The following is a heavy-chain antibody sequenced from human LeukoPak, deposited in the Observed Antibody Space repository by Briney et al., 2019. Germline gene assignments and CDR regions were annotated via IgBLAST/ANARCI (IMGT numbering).Heavy chain of an antibody. CDR2: ISAYNGNT. J-gene: IGHJ4*02. D-gene: IGHD6-19*01. CDR3: ARLPIAVAGLHYFDY. Sequence: ASVKVSCKASGYTFTSYGISWVRQAPGQGLEWMGWISAYNGNTNYAQKLQGRVTMTTDTSTSTAYMELRSLRSDDTAVYYCARLPIAVAGLHYFDYWGQGTLVTVSS. CDR1: GYTFTSYG. V-gene: IGHV1-18*01.